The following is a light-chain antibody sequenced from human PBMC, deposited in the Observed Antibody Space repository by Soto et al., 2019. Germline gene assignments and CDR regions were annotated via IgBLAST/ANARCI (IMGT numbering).Light chain of an antibody. CDR1: SRDIGFYNY. Sequence: QSALTQPASVSGSPGQSITISCTGTSRDIGFYNYVSWYQQHPGKAPKLIIYEVAKRPSGVSSRFSGSKSGNTASLTISGLQAEDEADYHCSSYTNTGTLYVFGTGTKVT. CDR3: SSYTNTGTLYV. V-gene: IGLV2-14*01. CDR2: EVA. J-gene: IGLJ1*01.